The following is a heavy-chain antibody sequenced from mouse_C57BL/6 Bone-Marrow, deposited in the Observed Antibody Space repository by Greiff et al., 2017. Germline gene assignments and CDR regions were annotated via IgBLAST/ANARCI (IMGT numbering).Heavy chain of an antibody. CDR2: IDPSDSYT. D-gene: IGHD1-1*01. CDR1: GYTFTSYW. V-gene: IGHV1-69*01. Sequence: QVQLQQPGAELVMPGASVKLFCKASGYTFTSYWMHWVKQRPGQGLEWIGEIDPSDSYTNYNQKFKGKSTLTVDKSSSTAYMQLSSLTSEDSAVYYCARSNYYGSSLLYWYFDVWGTGTTVTVSS. CDR3: ARSNYYGSSLLYWYFDV. J-gene: IGHJ1*03.